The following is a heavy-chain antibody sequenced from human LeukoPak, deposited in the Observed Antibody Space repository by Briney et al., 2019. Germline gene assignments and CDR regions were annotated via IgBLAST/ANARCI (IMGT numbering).Heavy chain of an antibody. J-gene: IGHJ5*02. D-gene: IGHD3-10*01. Sequence: SETLSLTCTVSGGSISSYYWSWFRQPPEKGLEWIGYFYYSGNTNYNPSLKSRVTISVDTSKNQFSLNLNSVTAADTAVYYCARGPTMVRGVRTKWFDPWGQGTLVTVSS. V-gene: IGHV4-59*01. CDR2: FYYSGNT. CDR3: ARGPTMVRGVRTKWFDP. CDR1: GGSISSYY.